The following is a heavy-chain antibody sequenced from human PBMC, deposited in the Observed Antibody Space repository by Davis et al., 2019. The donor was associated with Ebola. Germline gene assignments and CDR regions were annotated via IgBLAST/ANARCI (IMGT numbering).Heavy chain of an antibody. CDR1: GFTFSSYS. D-gene: IGHD3-3*01. CDR3: ARAGTYYDFWSGVDY. Sequence: GGSLRLSYAASGFTFSSYSMNWVRQAPGKGLEWVSSISSSSSYIYYADSVKGRFTISRDNAKNSLYLQMNSLRDEDTAVYYCARAGTYYDFWSGVDYWGQETLVTVSS. J-gene: IGHJ4*02. CDR2: ISSSSSYI. V-gene: IGHV3-21*01.